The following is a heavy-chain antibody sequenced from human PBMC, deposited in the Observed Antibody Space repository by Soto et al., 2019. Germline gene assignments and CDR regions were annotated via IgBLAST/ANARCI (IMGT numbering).Heavy chain of an antibody. J-gene: IGHJ4*02. Sequence: GGSLRLSCAASGFTFSSYAMSWVRQAPGKGLEWVSAISGSGGSTYYADSVKGRFTISRDNSKNTLYLQMNSLRAEDTAVYYCAKNPYYDFWSGYYPFDYWGQGTLVTVSS. D-gene: IGHD3-3*01. CDR3: AKNPYYDFWSGYYPFDY. CDR2: ISGSGGST. CDR1: GFTFSSYA. V-gene: IGHV3-23*01.